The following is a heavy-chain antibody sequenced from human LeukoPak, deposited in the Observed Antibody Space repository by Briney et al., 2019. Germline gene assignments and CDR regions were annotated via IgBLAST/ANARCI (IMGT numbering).Heavy chain of an antibody. V-gene: IGHV1-69*02. CDR2: IIPILGIA. Sequence: SVKVSCKASGGTFSSYTISWVRRAPGQGLEWMGRIIPILGIANYAQKFQGRVTITADKSTSTAYMELSSLRSEDTAVYYCALTFRICSSTSCSKPLDYWGQGTLVTVSS. CDR1: GGTFSSYT. CDR3: ALTFRICSSTSCSKPLDY. D-gene: IGHD2-2*01. J-gene: IGHJ4*02.